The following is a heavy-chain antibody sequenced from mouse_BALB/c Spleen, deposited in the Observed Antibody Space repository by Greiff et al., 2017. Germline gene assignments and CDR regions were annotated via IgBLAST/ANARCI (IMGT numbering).Heavy chain of an antibody. Sequence: VQLKESGPELVKPGASVKISCKASGYTFTDYNMHWVKQSHGKSLEWIGYIYPYNGGTGYNQKFKSKATLTVDNSSSTAYMELRSLTSEDSAVYYCARDGYYVDAMDYWGQGTSVTVSS. D-gene: IGHD2-3*01. J-gene: IGHJ4*01. CDR1: GYTFTDYN. CDR3: ARDGYYVDAMDY. V-gene: IGHV1S29*02. CDR2: IYPYNGGT.